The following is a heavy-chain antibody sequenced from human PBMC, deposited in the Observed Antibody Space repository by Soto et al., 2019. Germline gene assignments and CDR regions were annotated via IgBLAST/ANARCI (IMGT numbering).Heavy chain of an antibody. CDR1: GYTFTSYY. CDR2: INPSGGST. J-gene: IGHJ4*02. CDR3: ARGNYDFWSGYYKGGDYFDY. V-gene: IGHV1-46*01. D-gene: IGHD3-3*01. Sequence: ASVKVSCKVSGYTFTSYYMHWVRQAPGQGLEWMGIINPSGGSTSYAQKFQGRVTMTRDTSTSTVYMELSSLRSEDTAVYYCARGNYDFWSGYYKGGDYFDYWGQGTLVTVS.